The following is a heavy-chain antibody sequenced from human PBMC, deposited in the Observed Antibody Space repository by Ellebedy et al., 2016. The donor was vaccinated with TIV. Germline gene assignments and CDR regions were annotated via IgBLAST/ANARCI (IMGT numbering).Heavy chain of an antibody. J-gene: IGHJ4*02. Sequence: PSETLSLTCTVSGGSISSYYWSWIRQPPGKGLEWIWYIYYSGSTNYNPSLKSRVTISVDTSKNQFSLKLSSVTAADTAVYYCAREYYGSGSYRDWGQGTLVTVSS. CDR2: IYYSGST. D-gene: IGHD3-10*01. CDR3: AREYYGSGSYRD. V-gene: IGHV4-59*01. CDR1: GGSISSYY.